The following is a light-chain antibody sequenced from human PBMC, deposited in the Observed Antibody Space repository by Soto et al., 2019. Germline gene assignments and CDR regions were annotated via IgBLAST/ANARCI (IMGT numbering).Light chain of an antibody. CDR1: QSISSY. V-gene: IGKV1-39*01. Sequence: DIQMTQSPSSLSASVGDRVTITCRASQSISSYLNWYQQKPGKAPKLLIYAAPSLQSGVPSRFSGSGSGTDFTLTISSLQPEDFATYYCQQSYSTPWTFGQGIKVDIK. CDR3: QQSYSTPWT. J-gene: IGKJ1*01. CDR2: AAP.